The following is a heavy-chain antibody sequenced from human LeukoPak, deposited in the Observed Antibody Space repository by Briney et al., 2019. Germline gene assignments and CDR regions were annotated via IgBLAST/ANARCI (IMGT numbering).Heavy chain of an antibody. CDR2: INHSGST. J-gene: IGHJ5*02. D-gene: IGHD2-8*01. CDR1: GGSFSGYY. V-gene: IGHV4-34*01. CDR3: ARGRTNNWFDP. Sequence: SETLSLTCAVYGGSFSGYYRSWIRRPPGKGLEWIGEINHSGSTNYNPSLMSRGTISVDTSKNQFSLKLSSVTAADTAVYYCARGRTNNWFDPWGQGTLVTVSS.